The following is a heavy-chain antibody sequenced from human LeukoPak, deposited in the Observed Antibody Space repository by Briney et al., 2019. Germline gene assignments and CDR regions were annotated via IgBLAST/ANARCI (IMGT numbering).Heavy chain of an antibody. CDR3: AKSPYYDTSGSYREYYFDY. Sequence: GGSLRLSCAVSRFAFSNYGMSWVRQAPGKGLEWVSAISGSGGSTYYADSVKGRFTISRDNSKNTLYLQMNSLRAEDTALYYCAKSPYYDTSGSYREYYFDYWGQGALVTVSS. CDR2: ISGSGGST. D-gene: IGHD3-22*01. CDR1: RFAFSNYG. J-gene: IGHJ4*02. V-gene: IGHV3-23*01.